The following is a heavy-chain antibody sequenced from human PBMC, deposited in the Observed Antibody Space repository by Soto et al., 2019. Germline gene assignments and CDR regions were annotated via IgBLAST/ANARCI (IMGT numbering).Heavy chain of an antibody. D-gene: IGHD1-26*01. Sequence: GGSLRLSCAASGFTFSSYSMNWVRQAPGKGLDWVSSINSGSFSINYADSVKGRFSISRDNAQNSLHLQMNNLRAEDTAVYHCAKNQGVELVPLATVDWFDPWGQGSVVTVSS. CDR3: AKNQGVELVPLATVDWFDP. CDR1: GFTFSSYS. V-gene: IGHV3-21*01. CDR2: INSGSFSI. J-gene: IGHJ5*02.